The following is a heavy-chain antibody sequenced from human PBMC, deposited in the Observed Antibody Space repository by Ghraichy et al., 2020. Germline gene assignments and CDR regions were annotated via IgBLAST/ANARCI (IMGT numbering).Heavy chain of an antibody. V-gene: IGHV3-74*01. D-gene: IGHD1-14*01. J-gene: IGHJ4*02. Sequence: GGSLRLSCAASGFSFTNYWMHWVRHTPGRGLEWVSHLNIDGTNVNYADSVKGRFTISRDNAKNTMYLQMISLTVEDTAVYYCVRSYKDGLRHFDYWGQGTLVTVSS. CDR1: GFSFTNYW. CDR3: VRSYKDGLRHFDY. CDR2: LNIDGTNV.